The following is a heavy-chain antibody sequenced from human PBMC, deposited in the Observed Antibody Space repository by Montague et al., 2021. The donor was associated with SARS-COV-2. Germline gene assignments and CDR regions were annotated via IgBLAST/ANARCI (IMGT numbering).Heavy chain of an antibody. Sequence: SETLSLTCTVSGGSISSSDYYWGWIRQPPGKGLEWIGTIYYSGSTYYSPSPKSRVTISVDTSKNQFSLKLTSLTAADTAVYYCARSSGYHYDNSYYGMDVWGQGTTVTVSS. D-gene: IGHD5-18*01. CDR3: ARSSGYHYDNSYYGMDV. V-gene: IGHV4-39*01. CDR2: IYYSGST. CDR1: GGSISSSDYY. J-gene: IGHJ6*02.